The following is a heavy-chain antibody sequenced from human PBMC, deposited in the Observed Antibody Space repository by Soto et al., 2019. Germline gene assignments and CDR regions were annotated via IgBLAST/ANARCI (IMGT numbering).Heavy chain of an antibody. CDR2: INNDGSDT. J-gene: IGHJ4*02. CDR3: ARDITVTTVY. V-gene: IGHV3-74*01. D-gene: IGHD1-20*01. Sequence: GGSLRLSCAASGFLFSSYWMHWVRQAPGKGLVWVSRINNDGSDTTYADSVKGRFTVSRDNTRNTRYLEMKSLRAEDTAVYYCARDITVTTVYWGQGTLVNVSS. CDR1: GFLFSSYW.